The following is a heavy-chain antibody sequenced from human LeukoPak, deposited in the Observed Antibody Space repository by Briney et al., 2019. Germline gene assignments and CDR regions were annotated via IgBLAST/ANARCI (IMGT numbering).Heavy chain of an antibody. CDR3: ARHGSSGYYTEAFDI. J-gene: IGHJ3*02. Sequence: GESLKISCQGSGYSFTSYWIGWVRQMPGKGLEWMGIIYPGDSDTRYSPSFQGQVTISADKSISTAYLQWSSLKASDTAMYYCARHGSSGYYTEAFDIWGQGTMVTVSS. CDR1: GYSFTSYW. D-gene: IGHD3-22*01. CDR2: IYPGDSDT. V-gene: IGHV5-51*01.